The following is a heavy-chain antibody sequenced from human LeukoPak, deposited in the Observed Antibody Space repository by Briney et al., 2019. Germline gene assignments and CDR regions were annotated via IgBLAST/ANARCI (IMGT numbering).Heavy chain of an antibody. Sequence: GASVKVSCKASGGTFSSYAISWVRQAPGQGLEWMGGIIPIFGTANYAQKFQGRVTMTRDTSTSTVYMELSSLRSEDTAVYYCARGTGRTSGYSSGWYENFDYWGQGTLVTVSS. CDR3: ARGTGRTSGYSSGWYENFDY. D-gene: IGHD6-19*01. CDR1: GGTFSSYA. J-gene: IGHJ4*02. CDR2: IIPIFGTA. V-gene: IGHV1-69*05.